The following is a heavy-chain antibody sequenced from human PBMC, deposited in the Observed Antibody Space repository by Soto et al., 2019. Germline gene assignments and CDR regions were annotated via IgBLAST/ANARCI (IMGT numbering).Heavy chain of an antibody. CDR2: IYYIGTT. V-gene: IGHV4-30-4*01. J-gene: IGHJ5*02. CDR3: SRGSTYYGFLT. Sequence: QVQLQESGPGLVKPSQTLSLTCTVSGDSMGSGDYYWTWIRQPPGKGLEWIGYIYYIGTTFYNPSLESRVNISTDTSKNHFSLMLTSVTAADTAVYYCSRGSTYYGFLTWGQGTLVTVSS. CDR1: GDSMGSGDYY. D-gene: IGHD3-10*01.